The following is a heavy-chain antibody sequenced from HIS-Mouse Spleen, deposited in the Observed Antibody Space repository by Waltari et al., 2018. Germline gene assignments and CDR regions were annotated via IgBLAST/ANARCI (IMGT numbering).Heavy chain of an antibody. CDR1: GGSISSSSYY. D-gene: IGHD6-13*01. Sequence: QLQLQESGPGLVKPSETLSLTCTVSGGSISSSSYYWGWIRQPPGKGLEWIGSIYYSGSTYYNPSLKSRVTISVDTSKNQFSLKLSSVTAADTAVYYCAREIRMGIAAAVYYFDYWGQGTLVTVSS. J-gene: IGHJ4*02. V-gene: IGHV4-39*07. CDR3: AREIRMGIAAAVYYFDY. CDR2: IYYSGST.